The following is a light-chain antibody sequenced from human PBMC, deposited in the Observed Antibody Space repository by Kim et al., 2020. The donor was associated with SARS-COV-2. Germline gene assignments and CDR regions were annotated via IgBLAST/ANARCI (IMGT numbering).Light chain of an antibody. Sequence: SVSTAESATRACRASETIVTNLAWYQQRPGQAPRLLIHGASTRATGLPARFSGSGSGTEFTLTISSLQSEDFAVYYWQQYNKWPYTFGQGTKLEI. V-gene: IGKV3-15*01. CDR3: QQYNKWPYT. CDR1: ETIVTN. CDR2: GAS. J-gene: IGKJ2*01.